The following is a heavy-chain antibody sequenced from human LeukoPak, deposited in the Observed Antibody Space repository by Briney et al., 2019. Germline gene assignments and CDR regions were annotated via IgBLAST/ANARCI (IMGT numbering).Heavy chain of an antibody. D-gene: IGHD6-13*01. Sequence: GGSLRLSCATSRFTFSNYGMHWVRQAPGKGLEWVAFIRYDGSNNYYADSVKGRFTISRDSSKSTLFLQMNSLRAEDTAVYYCARGLTNSNPQDMDVWGKGTTVTVSS. CDR3: ARGLTNSNPQDMDV. V-gene: IGHV3-30*02. CDR1: RFTFSNYG. J-gene: IGHJ6*03. CDR2: IRYDGSNN.